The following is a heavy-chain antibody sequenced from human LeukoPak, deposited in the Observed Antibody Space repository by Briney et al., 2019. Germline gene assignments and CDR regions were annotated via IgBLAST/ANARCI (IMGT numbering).Heavy chain of an antibody. CDR3: ARGRGYGGNYLRAFDI. J-gene: IGHJ3*02. D-gene: IGHD1-26*01. CDR2: NSGST. V-gene: IGHV4-59*08. CDR1: DGSIGSYF. Sequence: PSETLSLTCTVSDGSIGSYFWIWIRQPPGKGLEWIGYNSGSTKYNPSLKSRVTISVDTSKNQLSLKLSSVTAADTAVYYYARGRGYGGNYLRAFDIWGQGTMVSVSS.